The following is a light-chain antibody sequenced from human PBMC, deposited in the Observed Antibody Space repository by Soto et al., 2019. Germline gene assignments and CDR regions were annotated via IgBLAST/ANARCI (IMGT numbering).Light chain of an antibody. CDR3: SSYSSSAILYV. J-gene: IGLJ1*01. CDR1: SSDIGGYNY. V-gene: IGLV2-14*01. Sequence: QSALTQPASVSGSPGQSITISCTGTSSDIGGYNYVSWYQQHPGKAPKLMIYGVTNRPSGVSNRFSGSKSGNTASLTISGLQDEDEADYYCSSYSSSAILYVFGTGTKVTVL. CDR2: GVT.